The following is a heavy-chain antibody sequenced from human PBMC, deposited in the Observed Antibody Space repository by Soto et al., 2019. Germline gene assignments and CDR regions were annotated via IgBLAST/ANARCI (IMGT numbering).Heavy chain of an antibody. Sequence: QVQLQESGPGLVKPSETLSLTCTVSGGSISSYYWSWIRQPPGKGLEWIGYIYYSGSTNYNPSLKXXVXIXXDTSKNQFCLKLSSVTAADPAVYYCARVWGGAFDIWGQGTMVTVSS. V-gene: IGHV4-59*01. CDR3: ARVWGGAFDI. J-gene: IGHJ3*02. CDR2: IYYSGST. CDR1: GGSISSYY. D-gene: IGHD3-10*01.